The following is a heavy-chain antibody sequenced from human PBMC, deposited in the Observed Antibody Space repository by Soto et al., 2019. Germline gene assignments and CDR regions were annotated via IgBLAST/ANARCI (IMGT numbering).Heavy chain of an antibody. CDR1: GFTFNKYW. D-gene: IGHD6-13*01. CDR2: INYDGSNK. Sequence: PGGSLRLSCAASGFTFNKYWMSWARQAPGKGLEWVAAINYDGSNKYYADSVKGRFTISRDSSKNTLYLQMNSLRAEDTAVYYCAAADYFDYWGQGTLVTVSS. V-gene: IGHV3-30*03. CDR3: AAADYFDY. J-gene: IGHJ4*02.